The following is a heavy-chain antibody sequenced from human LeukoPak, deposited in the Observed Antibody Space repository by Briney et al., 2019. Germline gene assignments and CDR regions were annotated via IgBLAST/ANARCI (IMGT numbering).Heavy chain of an antibody. CDR3: ARGTPDYDFWSGYYYRYYYYGMDV. CDR2: MNPNSGNT. D-gene: IGHD3-3*01. V-gene: IGHV1-8*01. J-gene: IGHJ6*02. Sequence: ASVKVSCKASGYTFTSYDINWVRQATGQGLEWMGRMNPNSGNTGYAQKFQGRVTMTRNTSISTAYMELSSLRSEDTAVYYCARGTPDYDFWSGYYYRYYYYGMDVWGQGTTVTVSS. CDR1: GYTFTSYD.